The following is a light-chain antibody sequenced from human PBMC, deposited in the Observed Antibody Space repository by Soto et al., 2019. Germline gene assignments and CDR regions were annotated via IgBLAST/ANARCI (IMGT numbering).Light chain of an antibody. Sequence: QAVVTQPPSASGTPGQRVAISCSGSSSNIGSNTVNWYQQVPGTAPKLLIYNNNQRPSGVPDRFSGSKSGTSASLAISGLQSEDEADYYCAAWDDSPNGPVFGGGTQLTVL. J-gene: IGLJ3*02. CDR2: NNN. CDR1: SSNIGSNT. V-gene: IGLV1-44*01. CDR3: AAWDDSPNGPV.